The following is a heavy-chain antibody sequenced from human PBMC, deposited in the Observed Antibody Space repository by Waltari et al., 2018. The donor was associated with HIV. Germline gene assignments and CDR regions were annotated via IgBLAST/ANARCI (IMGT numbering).Heavy chain of an antibody. CDR3: STYGDSEAFDI. CDR1: GFTLADYA. Sequence: EVHLVESGGVVVQPGGSLRLSCAASGFTLADYAMHWVRQAPGKGLEWVSLISWDGGSTYYADSVKGRFTISRDNSKNSLYLQMNSLRAEDTALYYCSTYGDSEAFDIWGQGTMVTVSS. J-gene: IGHJ3*02. CDR2: ISWDGGST. V-gene: IGHV3-43D*03. D-gene: IGHD4-17*01.